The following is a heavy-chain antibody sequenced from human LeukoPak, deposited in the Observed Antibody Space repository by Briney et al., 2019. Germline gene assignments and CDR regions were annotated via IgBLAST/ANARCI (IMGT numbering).Heavy chain of an antibody. CDR2: LYGGGST. Sequence: GGSLRLSCAASGFTVSSNYMSWVRQAPGKGLEWVSVLYGGGSTYYADSVKGRFTISRDNSKNTLYLQMNSLRAEDTAVYYCARSPSGEPTNWGQGTLVTVSS. V-gene: IGHV3-53*01. J-gene: IGHJ4*02. CDR1: GFTVSSNY. D-gene: IGHD3-16*01. CDR3: ARSPSGEPTN.